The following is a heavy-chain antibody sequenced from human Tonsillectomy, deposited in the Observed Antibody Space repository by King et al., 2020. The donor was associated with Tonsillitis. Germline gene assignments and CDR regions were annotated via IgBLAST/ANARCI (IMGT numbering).Heavy chain of an antibody. CDR2: IYPSDSYT. CDR3: PRRVLSYDMLTGATFYYMDV. Sequence: QLVQSGAEVKKPGESLRISCKGSGYSFTSYWISWLRHLPGKGLEWMGRIYPSDSYTNYSPSFYGHVTISADKSISTAYLQWGSLKASDTAMYDCPRRVLSYDMLTGATFYYMDVWGKGTTVTVSS. D-gene: IGHD3-9*01. J-gene: IGHJ6*03. V-gene: IGHV5-10-1*03. CDR1: GYSFTSYW.